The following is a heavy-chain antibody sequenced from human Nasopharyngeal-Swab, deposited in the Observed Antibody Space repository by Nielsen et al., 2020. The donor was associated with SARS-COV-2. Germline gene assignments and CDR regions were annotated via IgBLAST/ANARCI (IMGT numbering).Heavy chain of an antibody. Sequence: SETLSLTCTVSGASISSSSYYWGWIRQPPGKGLEWIGSMYYSGSTYYNASLKSRVTISVDTSKNQFSLKLSSVTAADTAVYYCARQGGGSYYDNWFDPGGQGTLVTVSS. CDR1: GASISSSSYY. CDR3: ARQGGGSYYDNWFDP. CDR2: MYYSGST. V-gene: IGHV4-39*01. D-gene: IGHD1-26*01. J-gene: IGHJ5*02.